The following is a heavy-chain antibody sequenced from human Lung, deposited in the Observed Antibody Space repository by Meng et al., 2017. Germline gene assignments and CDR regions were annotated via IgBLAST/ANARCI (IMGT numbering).Heavy chain of an antibody. J-gene: IGHJ4*02. CDR3: AKYSYGLGDYLDY. D-gene: IGHD3-10*01. Sequence: DVHLLGCVGGLVPPGGSLRRPCAASGFSFSSYAMSWVRHASGKGLEWVSALSGGGFTTYYADSVKGRFAISRHNSKNTLYLQMNSLRAEDTALYYCAKYSYGLGDYLDYWGQGALVTVSS. V-gene: IGHV3-23*01. CDR1: GFSFSSYA. CDR2: LSGGGFTT.